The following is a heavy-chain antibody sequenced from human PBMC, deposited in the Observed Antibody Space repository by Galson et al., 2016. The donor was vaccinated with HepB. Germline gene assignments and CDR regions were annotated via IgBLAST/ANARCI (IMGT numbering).Heavy chain of an antibody. CDR2: IFHSGST. Sequence: SETLSLTCAVSGDSVSNGDWWSWVRQPPGKGLEWIGEIFHSGSTNYKPSLKRRLTISVDKSKNQISLNLRSVTAADTAVYYCARAPGLYFYYGLDVWGQGTTVTVSS. J-gene: IGHJ6*02. CDR1: GDSVSNGDW. V-gene: IGHV4-4*02. CDR3: ARAPGLYFYYGLDV. D-gene: IGHD2-8*01.